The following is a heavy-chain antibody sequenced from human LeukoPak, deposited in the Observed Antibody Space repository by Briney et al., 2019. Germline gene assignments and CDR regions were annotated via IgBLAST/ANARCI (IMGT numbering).Heavy chain of an antibody. Sequence: ASVKVSCKASGYTFTGYYMHWVRQAPGQGLEWMGWINPNSGGTNYAQKFQGRVTMTRDTSISTAYMELSRLRSDDTAVYYCARVLERRPHYYYMDVWGKGTTVTVSS. D-gene: IGHD1-1*01. V-gene: IGHV1-2*02. CDR3: ARVLERRPHYYYMDV. CDR1: GYTFTGYY. J-gene: IGHJ6*03. CDR2: INPNSGGT.